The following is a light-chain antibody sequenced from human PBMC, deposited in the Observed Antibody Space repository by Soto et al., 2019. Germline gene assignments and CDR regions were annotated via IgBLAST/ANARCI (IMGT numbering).Light chain of an antibody. Sequence: QSALTQPPSASGSPGQSVTISCTGTSSDVGGYNYVSWYQQHPGKVPKLMIYEVSKRPSGIPDRFSGSKSGNTASLTVSGLQAEDEADYYCSSYADSNNLVFGGGTQLTVL. CDR1: SSDVGGYNY. V-gene: IGLV2-8*01. J-gene: IGLJ2*01. CDR3: SSYADSNNLV. CDR2: EVS.